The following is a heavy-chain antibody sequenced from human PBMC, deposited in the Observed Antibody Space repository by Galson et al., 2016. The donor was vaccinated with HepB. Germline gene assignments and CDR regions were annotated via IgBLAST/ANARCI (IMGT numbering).Heavy chain of an antibody. CDR1: GFTFRYFA. J-gene: IGHJ6*02. Sequence: SLRLSCAASGFTFRYFAIHWVRQAPGKGLEWVAVVSDNGSNKYYADSVKGRFAISRDNSRKTVYLQMNSLRAEDTALYYCARGGSGRLSYFYYGMDFWGQGTTVTAS. V-gene: IGHV3-30*09. CDR3: ARGGSGRLSYFYYGMDF. CDR2: VSDNGSNK. D-gene: IGHD2-15*01.